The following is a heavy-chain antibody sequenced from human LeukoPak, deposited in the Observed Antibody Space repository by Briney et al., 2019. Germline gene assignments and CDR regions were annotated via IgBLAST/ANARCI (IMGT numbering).Heavy chain of an antibody. CDR2: IYYSGST. Sequence: SETLSLTCTVSGGSISSSSYYWGWIRQPPGKGLEWIGSIYYSGSTYYNPSLKSRVTISVDTSKNQFSLKLSSVTAADTAVYYCARDIRAYSSSWGGWNWFDPWGQGTLVTVSS. CDR1: GGSISSSSYY. J-gene: IGHJ5*02. CDR3: ARDIRAYSSSWGGWNWFDP. D-gene: IGHD6-13*01. V-gene: IGHV4-39*07.